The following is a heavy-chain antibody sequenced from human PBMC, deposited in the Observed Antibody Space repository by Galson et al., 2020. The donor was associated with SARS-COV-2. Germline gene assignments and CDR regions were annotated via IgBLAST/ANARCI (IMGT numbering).Heavy chain of an antibody. CDR3: ARDPDSIVGATIDP. J-gene: IGHJ5*02. V-gene: IGHV4-4*02. Sequence: SETLSLTCAVSGGSISSSNWWSWVRQPPGKGLEWIGEIYHSGSTNYNPSLKSRVTISVDKSKNQFSLKLSSVTAADTAVYYCARDPDSIVGATIDPWGQGTLVTVSS. D-gene: IGHD1-26*01. CDR1: GGSISSSNW. CDR2: IYHSGST.